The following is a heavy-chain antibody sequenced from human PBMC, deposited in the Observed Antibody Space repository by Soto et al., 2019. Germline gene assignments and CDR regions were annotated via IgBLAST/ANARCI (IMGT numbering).Heavy chain of an antibody. CDR2: ISGTGNTV. Sequence: QVQLVESGGGLVKPAGSLRLSCAASGFTFSDYYMSWIRQAPGKGLEWVSHISGTGNTVYYADSVKGRFTISRDNAKNSLYLQMNGLRAEDTAVYYCARPADGYMVDYWGQGTLVTVSS. V-gene: IGHV3-11*01. CDR1: GFTFSDYY. D-gene: IGHD5-12*01. CDR3: ARPADGYMVDY. J-gene: IGHJ4*02.